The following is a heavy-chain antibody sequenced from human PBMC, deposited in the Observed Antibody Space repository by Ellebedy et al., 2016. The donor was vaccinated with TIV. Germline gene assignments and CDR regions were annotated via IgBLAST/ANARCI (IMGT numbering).Heavy chain of an antibody. J-gene: IGHJ3*02. CDR3: ARTVWFGGRWFWDI. D-gene: IGHD3-10*01. CDR2: ISAYNGNT. V-gene: IGHV1-18*01. CDR1: GYTFTSYG. Sequence: AASVKVSCKASGYTFTSYGISWVRQAPGQGLEWMGWISAYNGNTNYAQKLQGRVTMTTDTSTSTAYMDLRSLRSDDTALYYCARTVWFGGRWFWDIWGQGTMVTVSS.